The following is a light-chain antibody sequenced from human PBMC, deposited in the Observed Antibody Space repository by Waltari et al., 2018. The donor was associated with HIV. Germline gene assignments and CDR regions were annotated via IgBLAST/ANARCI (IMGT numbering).Light chain of an antibody. V-gene: IGLV2-23*02. CDR2: DVS. Sequence: QSALTQPASVSASPGQSLTISCTGTSSDVGYYDLVSWYQQHPGNAPKLLIYDVSTRPSGVSNRFSGSKSGNTASLTISGLPAEDEAYYYCCSYAGSSTLVFGGGTKLTVL. CDR3: CSYAGSSTLV. J-gene: IGLJ3*02. CDR1: SSDVGYYDL.